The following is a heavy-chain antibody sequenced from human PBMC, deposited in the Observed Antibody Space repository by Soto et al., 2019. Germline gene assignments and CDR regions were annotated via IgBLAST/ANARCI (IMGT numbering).Heavy chain of an antibody. Sequence: QVQLVESGGGVVQPGRSLRLSCAASGFTFSSYAMHWVRQAPGKGLEWVAVISYDGSNKYYADSVKGRFTISRDNSKNSLYLQMNSLRADDTAVYYCARAPIHYYDRDGGMYVWGQGTTVTVSS. J-gene: IGHJ6*02. CDR1: GFTFSSYA. V-gene: IGHV3-30-3*01. CDR3: ARAPIHYYDRDGGMYV. D-gene: IGHD3-22*01. CDR2: ISYDGSNK.